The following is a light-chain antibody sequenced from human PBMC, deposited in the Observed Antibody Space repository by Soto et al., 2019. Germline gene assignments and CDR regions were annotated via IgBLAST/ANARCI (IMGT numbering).Light chain of an antibody. Sequence: DIQMTQSPSTLSASVGVRVTITCRVSQSISSWLAWYQQKPGKAPKLLIYDASSLESGVPSRFSGSGSGTEFTLTISSLQPDDFATYYCQQYNSYWTFGQGTKVEIK. CDR1: QSISSW. CDR2: DAS. J-gene: IGKJ1*01. CDR3: QQYNSYWT. V-gene: IGKV1-5*01.